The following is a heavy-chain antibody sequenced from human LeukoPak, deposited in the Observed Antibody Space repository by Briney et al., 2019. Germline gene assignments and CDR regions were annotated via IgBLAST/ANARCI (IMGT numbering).Heavy chain of an antibody. CDR3: ASDYYYDSSGYYYFLMYY. V-gene: IGHV3-33*08. CDR1: GFTFSSYA. D-gene: IGHD3-22*01. CDR2: IWYDGSNK. Sequence: TGGSLRLPCAASGFTFSSYAMHWVRQAPGKGLEWVAVIWYDGSNKYYADSVKGRFTISRDNSKNTLYLQMNSLRAEDTAVYYCASDYYYDSSGYYYFLMYYWGQGTLVTVSS. J-gene: IGHJ4*02.